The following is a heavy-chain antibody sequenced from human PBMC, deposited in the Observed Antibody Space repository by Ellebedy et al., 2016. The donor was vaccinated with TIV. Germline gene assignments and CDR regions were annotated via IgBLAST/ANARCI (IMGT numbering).Heavy chain of an antibody. D-gene: IGHD4-11*01. CDR1: RFTFSSYW. Sequence: GGSLRLSXAASRFTFSSYWMSWVRQAPGKGLEWVANIKQDGSEKYYVDSVKGRFTISRDNAKNSLYLQMNSLRAEDTAVYYCARDPRVTTQYYYYYYYMDVWGKGTTVTVSS. V-gene: IGHV3-7*01. J-gene: IGHJ6*03. CDR3: ARDPRVTTQYYYYYYYMDV. CDR2: IKQDGSEK.